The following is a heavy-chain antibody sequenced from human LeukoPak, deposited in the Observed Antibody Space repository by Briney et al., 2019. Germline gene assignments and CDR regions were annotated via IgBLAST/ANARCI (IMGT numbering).Heavy chain of an antibody. CDR2: IYPRGST. CDR1: GGSISSRGYY. CDR3: ARFSPRAMGNYLDF. V-gene: IGHV4-30-2*01. J-gene: IGHJ4*02. D-gene: IGHD7-27*01. Sequence: SQTLSLTCTVSGGSISSRGYYWIWIRQPPGKGLEWIGYIYPRGSTYYNPSLKSRVILSLDKSANQFSLNLSSVTAADTTVYYCARFSPRAMGNYLDFWGQGTLVTVSS.